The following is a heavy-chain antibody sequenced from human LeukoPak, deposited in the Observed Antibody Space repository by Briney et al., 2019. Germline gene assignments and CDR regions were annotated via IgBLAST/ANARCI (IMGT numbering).Heavy chain of an antibody. V-gene: IGHV1-8*01. D-gene: IGHD3-9*01. CDR1: GYTFTSYD. CDR3: ARSGVYYDILTGYYYYMDV. Sequence: ASVKVSCKASGYTFTSYDINWVRQATGQGLEWMGWMNPNSGNTGYAQKFQGRVTMTRNTSISTAYMELSSLRSEDTAVYYCARSGVYYDILTGYYYYMDVWGKGTTVTVPS. CDR2: MNPNSGNT. J-gene: IGHJ6*03.